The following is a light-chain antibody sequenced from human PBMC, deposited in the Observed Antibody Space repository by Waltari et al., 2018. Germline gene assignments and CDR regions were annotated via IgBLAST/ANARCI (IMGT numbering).Light chain of an antibody. J-gene: IGLJ1*01. V-gene: IGLV2-14*03. CDR1: SSDVGAYNY. Sequence: QSALTQPASVSGSPGQSITISCAGSSSDVGAYNYVSWYQQHPGKAPILIIYDVSNRPSGFANRFSGSRSGNTASLTISGLQAEDEADYYCASYTTSDSYVFGTGTEVTVL. CDR3: ASYTTSDSYV. CDR2: DVS.